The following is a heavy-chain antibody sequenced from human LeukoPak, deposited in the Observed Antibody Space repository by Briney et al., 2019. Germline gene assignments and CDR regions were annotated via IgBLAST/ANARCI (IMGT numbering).Heavy chain of an antibody. Sequence: ASVKVSCKASGFSFSDYDLNWVRPAPGQGLEWMGWVSPNTGSTGYAQKFQGRVTITMDTSISTAYMEMSSLRSEDTAVYYCARDGLGSYDYWGQGTLVTVSS. CDR2: VSPNTGST. V-gene: IGHV1-8*03. CDR1: GFSFSDYD. CDR3: ARDGLGSYDY. J-gene: IGHJ4*02. D-gene: IGHD7-27*01.